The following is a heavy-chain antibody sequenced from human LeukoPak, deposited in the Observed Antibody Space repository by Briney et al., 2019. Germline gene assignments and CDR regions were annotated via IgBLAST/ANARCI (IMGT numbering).Heavy chain of an antibody. CDR3: ARSSDSSGYYDYFDY. CDR2: IYPGDSDT. J-gene: IGHJ4*02. D-gene: IGHD3-22*01. CDR1: GYSFTSYW. V-gene: IGHV5-51*01. Sequence: GESLKISCKCPGYSFTSYWIGWVRQMPGKGLEWMAIIYPGDSDTRYSPSFQGQVTISDDKSISTAYLQWSSLKASDTAMYFCARSSDSSGYYDYFDYWGQGTLVTVSS.